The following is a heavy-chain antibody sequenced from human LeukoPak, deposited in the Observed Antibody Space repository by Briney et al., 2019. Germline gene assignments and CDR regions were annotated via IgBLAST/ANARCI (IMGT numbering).Heavy chain of an antibody. V-gene: IGHV5-51*01. CDR1: GFDFTSYW. D-gene: IGHD1-1*01. CDR3: ARSTRPPHYIDL. J-gene: IGHJ4*03. CDR2: MYSDEFDT. Sequence: GVGVQIYCRGSGFDFTSYWIGWVGPMRGKGRGWRGIMYSDEFDTRYSTSFQGRVTMSADTSISNAYLEWSSLKASDNAMYYCARSTRPPHYIDLWGQGNPVTVSS.